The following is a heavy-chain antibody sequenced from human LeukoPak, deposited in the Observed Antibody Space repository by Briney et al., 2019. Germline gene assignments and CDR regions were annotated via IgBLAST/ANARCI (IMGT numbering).Heavy chain of an antibody. D-gene: IGHD2-2*01. CDR1: GFTFSSNW. CDR2: INSDGSST. V-gene: IGHV3-74*01. J-gene: IGHJ4*02. Sequence: GGSLRLSCAASGFTFSSNWMHWVRQAPGKGLVWVSQINSDGSSTNYADSVKGRFTISRDNAKNTLYLQMNSLRAEDTAVYYCARDSGYCSSTGCYVHYFDYWGQGTLVTVSS. CDR3: ARDSGYCSSTGCYVHYFDY.